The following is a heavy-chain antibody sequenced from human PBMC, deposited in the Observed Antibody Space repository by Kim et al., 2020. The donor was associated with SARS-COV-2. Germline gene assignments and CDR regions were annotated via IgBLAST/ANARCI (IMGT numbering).Heavy chain of an antibody. CDR1: GGSFSGYY. CDR2: INYSGST. Sequence: SETLSLTCAVYGGSFSGYYWSWSRQPPGKGLEWIGEINYSGSTNYNPSLKSRVTISVDTSKHQFSLKLSSVTAADTAVYYCARGRRITIFGVKGGYYYGMDVWGQGNTVTVSS. J-gene: IGHJ6*02. D-gene: IGHD3-3*01. CDR3: ARGRRITIFGVKGGYYYGMDV. V-gene: IGHV4-34*01.